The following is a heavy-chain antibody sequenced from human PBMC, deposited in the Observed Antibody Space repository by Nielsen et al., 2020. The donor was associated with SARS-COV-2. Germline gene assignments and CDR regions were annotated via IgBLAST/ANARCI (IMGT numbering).Heavy chain of an antibody. CDR2: IRSYANEYAT. CDR1: GFTFSGSA. Sequence: GGSLRLSCVASGFTFSGSAMHWVRQASGKGLEWLGRIRSYANEYATAYAASVKGRFTISRDDSKNTAYLQMNSLKTEDTAVYYCTTDRAYSSGWYGYYYYGMDVWGQGTTVTVSS. J-gene: IGHJ6*02. CDR3: TTDRAYSSGWYGYYYYGMDV. V-gene: IGHV3-73*01. D-gene: IGHD6-19*01.